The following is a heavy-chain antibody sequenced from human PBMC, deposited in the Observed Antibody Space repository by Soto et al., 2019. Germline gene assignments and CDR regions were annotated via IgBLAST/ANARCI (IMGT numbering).Heavy chain of an antibody. CDR3: ARRWGYSFDY. CDR1: GGSISSYY. J-gene: IGHJ4*02. D-gene: IGHD7-27*01. Sequence: SETLSLTCTVSGGSISSYYWSWIRQPPGKGLEWIGYINNSGSTSYNPSLKSRVTISADTSKNQFSLKLSSVTAADTAVYYCARRWGYSFDYWGQGTLVTVSS. V-gene: IGHV4-59*08. CDR2: INNSGST.